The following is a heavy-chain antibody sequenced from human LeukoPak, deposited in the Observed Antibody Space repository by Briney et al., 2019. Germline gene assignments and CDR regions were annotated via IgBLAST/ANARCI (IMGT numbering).Heavy chain of an antibody. V-gene: IGHV4-34*01. CDR1: GGSFSGYY. CDR2: INHSGST. CDR3: ARGPYYYGSGSYWNWFDP. J-gene: IGHJ5*02. Sequence: SETLSLTCAVYGGSFSGYYWSWIRQPPGKGLEWIGEINHSGSTNYNPSLKSRVTISVDTSKNQFSLKLSSVTAADTTVYYCARGPYYYGSGSYWNWFDPWGQGTLVTVSS. D-gene: IGHD3-10*01.